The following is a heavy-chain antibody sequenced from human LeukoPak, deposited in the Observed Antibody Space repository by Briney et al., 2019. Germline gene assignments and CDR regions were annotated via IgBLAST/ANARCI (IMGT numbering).Heavy chain of an antibody. Sequence: ASVKVSCKASGYTFTSYDINWVRQATGQGLEWMGWMNPNSGNTGYAQKFQGRVTMTRNTSISTAYMELSSLRSEDTAVYYCARVLDYVDSRFGGISNAFDIWGQGTMVTVSS. CDR2: MNPNSGNT. J-gene: IGHJ3*02. CDR1: GYTFTSYD. V-gene: IGHV1-8*01. CDR3: ARVLDYVDSRFGGISNAFDI. D-gene: IGHD3-10*02.